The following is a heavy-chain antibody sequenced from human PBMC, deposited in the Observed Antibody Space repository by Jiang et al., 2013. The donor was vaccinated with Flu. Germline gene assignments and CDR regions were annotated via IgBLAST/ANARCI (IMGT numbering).Heavy chain of an antibody. J-gene: IGHJ4*02. CDR2: INPSGGGT. CDR1: GYTFTRYY. D-gene: IGHD2-21*02. CDR3: ARSDSCGGDCYFLDY. Sequence: GAEVKKPGASVKVSCKASGYTFTRYYVNWVRQAPGQGLEWMGIINPSGGGTNYAQKFQGRVTMTRDTSTNTVYMELSSLTSEDTAFYYCARSDSCGGDCYFLDYWGQGTL. V-gene: IGHV1-46*01.